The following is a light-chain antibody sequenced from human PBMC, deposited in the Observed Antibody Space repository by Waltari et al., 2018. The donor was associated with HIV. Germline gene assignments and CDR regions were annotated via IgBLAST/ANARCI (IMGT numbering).Light chain of an antibody. CDR1: SSNVGDYNY. CDR3: GSYITNTNVL. V-gene: IGLV2-14*01. J-gene: IGLJ2*01. Sequence: QSALTQPASVSGSPGQSITISCTGTSSNVGDYNYVSWYQQHPGKAPQLIIDEVSNRPSCVSNRFSGSKSGNTASLTISGLQAEDEAYYYCGSYITNTNVLFGGGTRLTVL. CDR2: EVS.